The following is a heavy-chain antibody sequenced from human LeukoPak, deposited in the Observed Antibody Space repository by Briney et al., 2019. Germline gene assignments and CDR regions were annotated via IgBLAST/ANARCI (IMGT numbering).Heavy chain of an antibody. CDR2: IYYSGST. CDR3: ARERAAMDS. Sequence: SETLSLTCIVSGGSIRSDYWSWIRQPPGKGPEWIGYIYYSGSTNYNPSLKSRVTISVDTSKNQFSLKLNSVTAADTAVYFCARERAAMDSRGQGTLVTVSS. D-gene: IGHD5-18*01. CDR1: GGSIRSDY. J-gene: IGHJ4*02. V-gene: IGHV4-59*01.